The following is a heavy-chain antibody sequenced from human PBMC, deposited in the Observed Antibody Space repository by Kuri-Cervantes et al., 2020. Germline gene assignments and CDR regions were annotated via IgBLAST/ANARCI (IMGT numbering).Heavy chain of an antibody. Sequence: GESLKISCTASGFSFSTFAMNWVRQAPGKGLEWVSAITASGSNTHYADSVKGRFTISRDNSKNTLYLQMSSLRAEDTAVYYCAKDEREYSDYHKVNWGQGTLVTVSS. CDR1: GFSFSTFA. J-gene: IGHJ4*02. D-gene: IGHD5-12*01. V-gene: IGHV3-23*01. CDR2: ITASGSNT. CDR3: AKDEREYSDYHKVN.